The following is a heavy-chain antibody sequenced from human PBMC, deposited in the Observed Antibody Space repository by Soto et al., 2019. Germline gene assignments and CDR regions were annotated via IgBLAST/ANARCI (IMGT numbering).Heavy chain of an antibody. CDR1: GFTVSDDY. V-gene: IGHV3-66*01. CDR2: IYRGGGR. Sequence: EVQVVESGGDLVQPGGSLRLSCAASGFTVSDDYMNWVRQAPGKGLEWVSVIYRGGGRYYADSVKGRFTISRDNSKNMVYLKMNSLRAEDTAVYYCARDPGDRNGMSVWGQGTTVTVSS. D-gene: IGHD1-26*01. J-gene: IGHJ6*02. CDR3: ARDPGDRNGMSV.